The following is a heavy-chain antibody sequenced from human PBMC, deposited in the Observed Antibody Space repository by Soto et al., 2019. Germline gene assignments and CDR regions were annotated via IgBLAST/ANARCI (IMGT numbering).Heavy chain of an antibody. CDR2: INHSGST. CDR3: ARGVTYYDILTGCDAFDI. CDR1: GGSFSGYY. Sequence: SETLSLTCAVYGGSFSGYYWSWIRQPPGKGLEWIGEINHSGSTNYNPSLKSRVTISVDTSKNQFSLKLSSVTAADTAVYYCARGVTYYDILTGCDAFDIWGQGTMVTVSS. D-gene: IGHD3-9*01. J-gene: IGHJ3*02. V-gene: IGHV4-34*01.